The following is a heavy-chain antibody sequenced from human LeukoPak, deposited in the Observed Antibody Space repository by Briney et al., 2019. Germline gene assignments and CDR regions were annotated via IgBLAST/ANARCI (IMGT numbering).Heavy chain of an antibody. Sequence: GASVKVSRKTSGYTFTSYDINWVRQATGPGLGWMGGMDGNSGKTAYAQKFLGRVTITRNTSISTAYMELSSLRSEDTAVYYCARLYYYASSGYDALDIWGQGTMVTVSS. V-gene: IGHV1-8*01. J-gene: IGHJ3*02. CDR2: MDGNSGKT. D-gene: IGHD3-22*01. CDR1: GYTFTSYD. CDR3: ARLYYYASSGYDALDI.